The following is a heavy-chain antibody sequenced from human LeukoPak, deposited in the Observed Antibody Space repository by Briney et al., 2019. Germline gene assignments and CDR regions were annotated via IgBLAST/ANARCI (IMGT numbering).Heavy chain of an antibody. CDR3: AKDQYYYDSSGYYELYYFDC. D-gene: IGHD3-22*01. V-gene: IGHV3-23*01. CDR1: GFTFSSYA. Sequence: PGGSLRLSCAASGFTFSSYAMSWVRQAPGKGLEWVSAISGSGGSTYYADSVKGRFTISRDNSKSTLYLQMNSLRAEDTAVYYCAKDQYYYDSSGYYELYYFDCWGQGTLVTVSS. CDR2: ISGSGGST. J-gene: IGHJ4*02.